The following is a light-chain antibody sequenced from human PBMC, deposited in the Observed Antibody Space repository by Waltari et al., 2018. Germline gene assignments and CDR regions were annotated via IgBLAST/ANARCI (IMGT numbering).Light chain of an antibody. J-gene: IGKJ5*01. CDR3: QQSYSTPQT. CDR1: QSIRSY. Sequence: DIQMTPSPSSLSASVGDRVTITCQASQSIRSYLNCDQKKPGKAPKLLIYAASSWQSGVPSRFSCSGSGTDLTLTISSLQPEDFATYYCQQSYSTPQTFGQGTRLEIK. V-gene: IGKV1-39*01. CDR2: AAS.